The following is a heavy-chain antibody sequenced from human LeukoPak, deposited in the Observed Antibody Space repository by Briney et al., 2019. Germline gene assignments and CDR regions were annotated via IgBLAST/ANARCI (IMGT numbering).Heavy chain of an antibody. Sequence: ASVKVSCKASGYIFTGYYIHGARQAPGQGLEGMGWINPNSGDTHYAQKFQGRVTMTRVTSISTAYMELSRLRSDDTAVYYCAKLAAAGTDYWGQETLVTVSS. CDR1: GYIFTGYY. CDR2: INPNSGDT. CDR3: AKLAAAGTDY. V-gene: IGHV1-2*02. D-gene: IGHD6-13*01. J-gene: IGHJ4*02.